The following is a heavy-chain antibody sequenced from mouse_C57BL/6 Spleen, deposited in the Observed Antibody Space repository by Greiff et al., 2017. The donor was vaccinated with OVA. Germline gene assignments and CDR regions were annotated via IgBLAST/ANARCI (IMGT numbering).Heavy chain of an antibody. D-gene: IGHD2-4*01. J-gene: IGHJ2*01. CDR2: IYPSDSEN. V-gene: IGHV1-61*01. CDR3: ARRVGITTFYFDY. CDR1: GYTFTSYW. Sequence: QVQLQQPGAELVRPGSSVKLSCKASGYTFTSYWMDWVKQRPGQGLEWIGNIYPSDSENHYNQKFKDKAILTVDKSTSTAYMQLSSLTSEDSAVYYCARRVGITTFYFDYWGQGTTLTVSS.